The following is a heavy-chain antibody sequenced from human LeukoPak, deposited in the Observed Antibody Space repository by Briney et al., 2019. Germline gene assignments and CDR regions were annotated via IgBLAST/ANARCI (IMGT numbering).Heavy chain of an antibody. CDR1: GGSISSGDYY. V-gene: IGHV4-30-4*08. CDR3: ARQIVVVPAAMDNKDAFDI. Sequence: SETLSLTCTVSGGSISSGDYYWSWIRQPPGKGLEWIGYIYYSGSTYYNPSLNSRVTISVDTSKNQFSLKLSSVTAADTAVYYCARQIVVVPAAMDNKDAFDIWGQGTMVTVSS. D-gene: IGHD2-2*01. J-gene: IGHJ3*02. CDR2: IYYSGST.